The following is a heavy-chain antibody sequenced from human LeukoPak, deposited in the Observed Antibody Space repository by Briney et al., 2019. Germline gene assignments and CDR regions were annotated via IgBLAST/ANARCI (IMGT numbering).Heavy chain of an antibody. V-gene: IGHV4-59*08. D-gene: IGHD3-3*01. CDR3: AGTYYDFWSGYTNWFDP. Sequence: PSETLSLTSTVSGGSISSYYWSWIRQPPGKGLEWIGYIYYSGSTNYNPSLKSRVTISVDTSKNQFSLKLSSVTAADTAVYYCAGTYYDFWSGYTNWFDPWGQGTLVTVSS. J-gene: IGHJ5*02. CDR1: GGSISSYY. CDR2: IYYSGST.